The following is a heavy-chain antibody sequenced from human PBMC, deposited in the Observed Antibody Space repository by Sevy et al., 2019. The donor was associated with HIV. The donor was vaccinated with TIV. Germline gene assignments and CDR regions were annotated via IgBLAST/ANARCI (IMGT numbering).Heavy chain of an antibody. CDR1: GFPFSNYG. D-gene: IGHD3-22*01. CDR2: ISYDGSDK. V-gene: IGHV3-30*18. CDR3: AKDQSFYYDSYIDY. Sequence: GGSLRLSCAASGFPFSNYGMHWVRQAPGKGLEWVAVISYDGSDKNYADSVKGRFTISIENSKNTLYVQMNSLRVEDTAVYYCAKDQSFYYDSYIDYWGQGALVTVSS. J-gene: IGHJ4*02.